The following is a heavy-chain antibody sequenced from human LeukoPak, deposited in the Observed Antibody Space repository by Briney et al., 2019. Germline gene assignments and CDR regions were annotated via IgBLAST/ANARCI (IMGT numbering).Heavy chain of an antibody. CDR1: GFSFSDYY. CDR3: ARERGDDY. J-gene: IGHJ4*02. CDR2: ISNSGSSI. Sequence: GGSLRLFCAASGFSFSDYYMSWIRQAPGKGLEWVSYISNSGSSIYYADSVKGRFTIFRDNAKKSVDLQMNSLRAEDTAVYYCARERGDDYWGQGTLVTVSS. D-gene: IGHD3-16*01. V-gene: IGHV3-11*01.